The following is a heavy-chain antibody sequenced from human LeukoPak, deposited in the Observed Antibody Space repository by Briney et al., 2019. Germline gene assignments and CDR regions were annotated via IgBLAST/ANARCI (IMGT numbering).Heavy chain of an antibody. Sequence: SVKVSCKASGGTFSSYAISWVRQAPGQGLEWMGRIIPILGIANYAQKFQGRVTITADKSTSTAYMELSSLRSEDTAVYYCARDEYSYGPKTDYWGQGTLVTVSS. D-gene: IGHD5-18*01. V-gene: IGHV1-69*04. CDR2: IIPILGIA. CDR1: GGTFSSYA. J-gene: IGHJ4*02. CDR3: ARDEYSYGPKTDY.